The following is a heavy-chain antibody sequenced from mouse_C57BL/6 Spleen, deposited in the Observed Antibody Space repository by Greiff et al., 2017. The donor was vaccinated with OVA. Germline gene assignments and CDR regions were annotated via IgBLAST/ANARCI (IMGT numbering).Heavy chain of an antibody. Sequence: QVQLQQPGAELVMPGASVKLSCKASGYTFTSYWMHWVKQRPGQGLEWIGEIDPSDSYTNYNQKFKGKSTLTVDKSSSTAYMQLSSLTSEDSAVYYCARGYYGNSHAMDYWGQGTSVTVSS. CDR2: IDPSDSYT. J-gene: IGHJ4*01. CDR3: ARGYYGNSHAMDY. V-gene: IGHV1-69*01. D-gene: IGHD2-1*01. CDR1: GYTFTSYW.